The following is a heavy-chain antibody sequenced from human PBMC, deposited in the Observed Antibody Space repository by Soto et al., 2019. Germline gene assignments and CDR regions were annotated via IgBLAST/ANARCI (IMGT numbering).Heavy chain of an antibody. CDR2: ISSSSSTK. V-gene: IGHV3-48*01. J-gene: IGHJ4*02. Sequence: LRLSCAASGFTFSSYSMNWVRQAPGKGLEWVSYISSSSSTKHYADSVKGRFTISRDNAKNSLYLQMNSLRAEDTAVYYCARVAYYYDSSGYFYWGQGTLVTVSS. D-gene: IGHD3-22*01. CDR3: ARVAYYYDSSGYFY. CDR1: GFTFSSYS.